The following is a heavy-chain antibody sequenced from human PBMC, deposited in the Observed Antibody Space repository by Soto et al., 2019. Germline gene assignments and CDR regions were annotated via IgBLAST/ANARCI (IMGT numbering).Heavy chain of an antibody. CDR2: INPSGGST. CDR3: ARVSSAGDGVPAAMGDFDY. Sequence: GASVKVSCKASGYTFTSYYMHWVRQAPGQGLEWMGIINPSGGSTSYAQKFQGRVTMTRDTSTSTVYMELSSLRSEDTAVYYCARVSSAGDGVPAAMGDFDYWGQGTLVTVSS. CDR1: GYTFTSYY. D-gene: IGHD2-2*01. V-gene: IGHV1-46*03. J-gene: IGHJ4*02.